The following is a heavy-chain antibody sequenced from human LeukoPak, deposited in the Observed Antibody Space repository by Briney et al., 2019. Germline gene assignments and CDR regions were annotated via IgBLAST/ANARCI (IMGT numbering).Heavy chain of an antibody. Sequence: TGGSLRLSCAASGFTFSSYSMNWVRQAPGKGLEWVSVIYSGGSTYYADSVKGRFTISRDNSKNTLYLQMNSLRAEDTAVYYCARERSSSWSLTEGYYYYGMDVWGQGTTVTVSS. J-gene: IGHJ6*02. D-gene: IGHD6-13*01. V-gene: IGHV3-66*01. CDR3: ARERSSSWSLTEGYYYYGMDV. CDR2: IYSGGST. CDR1: GFTFSSYS.